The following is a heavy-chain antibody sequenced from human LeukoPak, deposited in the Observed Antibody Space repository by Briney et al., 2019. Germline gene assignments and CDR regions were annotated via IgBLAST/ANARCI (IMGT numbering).Heavy chain of an antibody. Sequence: ASVKVSCKASGYTFTGYYMHWVRQAPGQGLEWMGWINPNSGGTNYAQKFQGRVTMTRDTSISTAYMELSRLRSDDTAVYYCARGRLVGSYYYYYMDVWGKGTTVTISS. J-gene: IGHJ6*03. D-gene: IGHD1-1*01. V-gene: IGHV1-2*02. CDR1: GYTFTGYY. CDR2: INPNSGGT. CDR3: ARGRLVGSYYYYYMDV.